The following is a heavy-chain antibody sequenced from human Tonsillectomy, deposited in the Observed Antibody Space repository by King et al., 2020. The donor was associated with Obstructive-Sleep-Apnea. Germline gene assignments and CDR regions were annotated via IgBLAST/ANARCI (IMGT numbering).Heavy chain of an antibody. J-gene: IGHJ4*02. CDR1: GGSVSSGSYY. CDR3: ARAGTYCSGGSCYESGSFVY. V-gene: IGHV4-61*01. Sequence: MQLQESGPGLVKPSETLSLTCTVSGGSVSSGSYYWSWIRQPPGKGLEWIGYIYYSGSTNYNPSLKSRVTISVDTSKNQFSLKLSSVTAADTAVYYCARAGTYCSGGSCYESGSFVYWGQGTLVTVSS. CDR2: IYYSGST. D-gene: IGHD2-15*01.